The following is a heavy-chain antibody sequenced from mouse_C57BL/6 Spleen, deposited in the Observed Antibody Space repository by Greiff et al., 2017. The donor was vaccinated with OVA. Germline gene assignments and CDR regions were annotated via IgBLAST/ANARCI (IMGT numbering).Heavy chain of an antibody. J-gene: IGHJ3*01. D-gene: IGHD1-1*01. V-gene: IGHV1-53*01. Sequence: QVQLQQPGAELAKPGASVKLSCKASGYTFTSYGLNWVKQRTGQGLEWIGKINPSNGGTYYNEKFKSKATLTVDKSSSTAYMQLSSLTSEDSAVYYCARSYYYGSNGIDYWGQGTLVTVS. CDR1: GYTFTSYG. CDR2: INPSNGGT. CDR3: ARSYYYGSNGIDY.